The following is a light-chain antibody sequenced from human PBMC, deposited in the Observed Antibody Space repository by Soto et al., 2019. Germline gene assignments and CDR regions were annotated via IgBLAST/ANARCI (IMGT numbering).Light chain of an antibody. CDR3: SSYTSSSTVV. CDR1: SSDIGAYDL. CDR2: EVI. J-gene: IGLJ3*02. V-gene: IGLV2-14*01. Sequence: QSVLTQPASVSGSPGQSITISCSGTSSDIGAYDLVSWYQQHPGRAPKLIIYEVINRPSGVSNRFSGSKSDNTASLTISGLQAEDEADYYCSSYTSSSTVVFGGGTKVTVL.